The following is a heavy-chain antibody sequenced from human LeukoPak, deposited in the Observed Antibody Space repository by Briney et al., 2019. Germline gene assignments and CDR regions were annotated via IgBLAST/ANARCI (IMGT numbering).Heavy chain of an antibody. V-gene: IGHV1-2*02. CDR3: ARPTVLQIWFDAFDI. J-gene: IGHJ3*02. CDR1: GYTFTGYY. Sequence: GASVKVSCKTSGYTFTGYYMHWVRQAPGQGLEWMGCINPNTGVTKYAQKFQGRVTMTRDTSITTAYMELRRLRSDDTGVYYCARPTVLQIWFDAFDIWGQGTMVTVSS. CDR2: INPNTGVT. D-gene: IGHD5-18*01.